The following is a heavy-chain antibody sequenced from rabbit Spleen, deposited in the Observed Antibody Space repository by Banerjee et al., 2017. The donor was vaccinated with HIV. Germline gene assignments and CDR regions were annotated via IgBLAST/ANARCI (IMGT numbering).Heavy chain of an antibody. Sequence: QEQLVESGGGLVQPGGSLTLSCKASGFSCYYKCVMCWVRQAPGKGLQWIGCMNTNSGNTVYATWAKGRFPISRTSSTTVALQMTSLTAADTATYFCARDLPAWNSGSYAFTLWGPGTLVTVS. CDR1: GFSCYYKCV. J-gene: IGHJ4*01. V-gene: IGHV1S45*01. CDR3: ARDLPAWNSGSYAFTL. D-gene: IGHD1-1*01. CDR2: MNTNSGNT.